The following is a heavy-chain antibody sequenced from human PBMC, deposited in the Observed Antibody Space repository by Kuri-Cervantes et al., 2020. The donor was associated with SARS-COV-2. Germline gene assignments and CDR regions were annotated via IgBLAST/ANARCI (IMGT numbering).Heavy chain of an antibody. J-gene: IGHJ1*01. CDR3: AKEMGATKYFQH. D-gene: IGHD1-26*01. CDR1: GFTFSSYG. CDR2: ISYDGSNK. Sequence: GGSLRLSCAASGFTFSSYGMHWVRQAPGKGLEWVAVISYDGSNKYYADSVKGRSTISRDNSKNTLYLQMNSLRAEDTAVYYCAKEMGATKYFQHWGQGTLVTVSS. V-gene: IGHV3-30*18.